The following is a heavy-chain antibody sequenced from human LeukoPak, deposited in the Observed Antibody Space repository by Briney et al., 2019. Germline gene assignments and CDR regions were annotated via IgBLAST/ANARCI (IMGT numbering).Heavy chain of an antibody. Sequence: SVKVSCKASGGTFSSYAISWVRQAPGQGLEWMGGIIPIFGTANYAQKFQGRVTITADKSTSTAYMELSSLRSKDTAVYYCARAYYDFWSGYYTPRYYYMDVWGKGTTVTVSS. V-gene: IGHV1-69*06. CDR3: ARAYYDFWSGYYTPRYYYMDV. J-gene: IGHJ6*03. CDR1: GGTFSSYA. CDR2: IIPIFGTA. D-gene: IGHD3-3*01.